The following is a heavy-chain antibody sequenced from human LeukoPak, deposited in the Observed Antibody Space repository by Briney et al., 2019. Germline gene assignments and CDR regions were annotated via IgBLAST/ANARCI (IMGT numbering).Heavy chain of an antibody. V-gene: IGHV3-23*01. J-gene: IGHJ4*02. D-gene: IGHD6-13*01. Sequence: SGGSLRLSCAASGFTFRNYVMSWVRQAPGKGLEWVSAISGSGGNTYYADSVKGRFTISRDNSKNTLYLQMNSLRAEDTAVYYCARDRTRLIAAAGSIGYWGQGTLVTVSS. CDR1: GFTFRNYV. CDR3: ARDRTRLIAAAGSIGY. CDR2: ISGSGGNT.